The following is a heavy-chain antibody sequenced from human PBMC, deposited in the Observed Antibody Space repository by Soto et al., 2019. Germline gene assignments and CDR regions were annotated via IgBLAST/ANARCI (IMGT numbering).Heavy chain of an antibody. CDR3: ARELRWRLGRSIFDY. D-gene: IGHD2-21*02. CDR1: GYTCTSYA. Sequence: QVQLVQYGAEEKKPGASVKVSCKASGYTCTSYAMHWVRQTPGQRLEWMGWINAGNGNTKYSQKFQGRVTITRDTSASTAYMELSSLRSEDTAVYYCARELRWRLGRSIFDYWGQGTLVTVSS. CDR2: INAGNGNT. J-gene: IGHJ4*02. V-gene: IGHV1-3*05.